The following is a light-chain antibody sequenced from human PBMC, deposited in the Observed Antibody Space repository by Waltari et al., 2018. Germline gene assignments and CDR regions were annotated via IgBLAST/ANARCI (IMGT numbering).Light chain of an antibody. V-gene: IGKV1-33*01. J-gene: IGKJ3*01. CDR2: DAS. CDR3: QQYDNLPRFT. CDR1: QDISNY. Sequence: DIQMTQSPSSLSASVGDRVTITCQASQDISNYLNWYQQKPRKAPKLLIYDASNLETGVPSRFSGSGSGTDFTFTISSLQPEDIATYYCQQYDNLPRFTFGPGTKVDIK.